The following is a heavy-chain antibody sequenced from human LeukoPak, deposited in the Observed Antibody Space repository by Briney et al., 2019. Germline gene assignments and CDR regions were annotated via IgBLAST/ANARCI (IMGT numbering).Heavy chain of an antibody. J-gene: IGHJ5*02. CDR3: ARVVQLLYHWFDP. Sequence: SETLSLTCAVYGGSFSGYYWSWIRQPPGKGLEWIGEINHSGSTNYNPSLKSRVTISVDTSKNQFSLKLSSVTAADTAVYYCARVVQLLYHWFDPWGQGTLVTVSS. D-gene: IGHD2-2*02. CDR1: GGSFSGYY. CDR2: INHSGST. V-gene: IGHV4-34*01.